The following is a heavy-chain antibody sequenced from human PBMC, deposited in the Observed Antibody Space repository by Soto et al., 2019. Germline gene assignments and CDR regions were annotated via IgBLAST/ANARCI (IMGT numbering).Heavy chain of an antibody. CDR2: IIPILGTA. V-gene: IGHV1-69*01. CDR3: ARDLGPGIAAAGVMDY. J-gene: IGHJ4*02. Sequence: QVQLVQSGAEVKKPGSSVKVSCKASGGTFSSYAISWVRQAPGQGLEWMGGIIPILGTANYAQKFQGRVTITADESTSTAYMELSSLRSEDTAVYYCARDLGPGIAAAGVMDYWGQGTLVTVSS. CDR1: GGTFSSYA. D-gene: IGHD6-13*01.